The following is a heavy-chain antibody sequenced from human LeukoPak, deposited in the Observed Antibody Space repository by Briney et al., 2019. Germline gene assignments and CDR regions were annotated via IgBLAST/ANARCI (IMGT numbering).Heavy chain of an antibody. D-gene: IGHD3-22*01. J-gene: IGHJ4*02. CDR1: GGSFSGYY. Sequence: SETLSHTCAVYGGSFSGYYWSWIRQPPGKGLEWIGEINHSGSTNYNPSLKSRVTVSVDTSKNQFSLKLSSVTAADTAVYYCARRSYDSSGYVDYWGQGTLVTVSS. V-gene: IGHV4-34*01. CDR2: INHSGST. CDR3: ARRSYDSSGYVDY.